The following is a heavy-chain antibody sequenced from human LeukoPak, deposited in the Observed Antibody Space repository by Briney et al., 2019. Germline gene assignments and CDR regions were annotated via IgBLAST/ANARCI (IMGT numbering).Heavy chain of an antibody. D-gene: IGHD3-10*01. Sequence: GASVKVSCKASGYTFTSYYMHWVRQAPGQGLEWMGIINPSGGSTSYAQKFQGRVTMTRDTSTSTVYMELSSLRSEDTAVYCCARVEGIPAAYYYYGMDVWGQGTTVTVSS. CDR1: GYTFTSYY. V-gene: IGHV1-46*01. CDR3: ARVEGIPAAYYYYGMDV. J-gene: IGHJ6*02. CDR2: INPSGGST.